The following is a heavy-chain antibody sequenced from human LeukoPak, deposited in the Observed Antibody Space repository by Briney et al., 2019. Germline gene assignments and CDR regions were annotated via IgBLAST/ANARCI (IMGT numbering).Heavy chain of an antibody. V-gene: IGHV4-30-4*08. J-gene: IGHJ4*02. CDR3: ARATSHRIYFVY. D-gene: IGHD2-2*01. CDR2: IYYSGST. CDR1: GGSIRSGDYY. Sequence: SETLSLTCTVSGGSIRSGDYYWSWIRQPPGKGLEWIGYIYYSGSTYYNPSLKSRVTISVDTSKNQFSLKLTSVTAADTAVYYCARATSHRIYFVYWGQGTLVTVSS.